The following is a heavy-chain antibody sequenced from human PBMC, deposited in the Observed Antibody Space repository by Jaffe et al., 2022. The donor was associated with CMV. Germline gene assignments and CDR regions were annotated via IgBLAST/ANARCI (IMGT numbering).Heavy chain of an antibody. Sequence: QVQLQESGPGLVKPSETLSLTCTVSGGSISSYYWSWIRQPPGKGLEWIGYIYYSGSTNYNPSLKSRVTISVDTSKNQFSLKLSSVTAADTAVYYCASQDYDYVWGSYRPFDYWGQGTLVTVSS. CDR1: GGSISSYY. D-gene: IGHD3-16*02. CDR2: IYYSGST. CDR3: ASQDYDYVWGSYRPFDY. V-gene: IGHV4-59*08. J-gene: IGHJ4*02.